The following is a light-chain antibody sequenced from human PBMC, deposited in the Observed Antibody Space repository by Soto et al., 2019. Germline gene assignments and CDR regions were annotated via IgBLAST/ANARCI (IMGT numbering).Light chain of an antibody. CDR3: QQYYSTPQK. J-gene: IGKJ1*01. CDR2: WAS. V-gene: IGKV4-1*01. CDR1: QSVLYSSNNKNY. Sequence: DIVMTQSPDSLAVSLGERATINCKSSQSVLYSSNNKNYLAWYQQKPGQPPKLLIYWASTRESGVPDRFGVSGSGTDSTLTISSLQAEDVAVYYCQQYYSTPQKFGQGTKVEIK.